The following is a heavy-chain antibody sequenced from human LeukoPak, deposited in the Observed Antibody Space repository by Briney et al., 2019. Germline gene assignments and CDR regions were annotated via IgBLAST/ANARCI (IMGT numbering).Heavy chain of an antibody. CDR3: AGGQAVVRPTSGMDV. D-gene: IGHD2-2*01. CDR1: GGSFSGYY. CDR2: INHSGST. J-gene: IGHJ6*02. V-gene: IGHV4-34*01. Sequence: SETLSLTCAVYGGSFSGYYWSWIRQPPGKGLEWIGEINHSGSTTYHPSLKSRVTISVDTSKNQFSLKLSSVTAADTAVYYCAGGQAVVRPTSGMDVWGQGTTVTVSS.